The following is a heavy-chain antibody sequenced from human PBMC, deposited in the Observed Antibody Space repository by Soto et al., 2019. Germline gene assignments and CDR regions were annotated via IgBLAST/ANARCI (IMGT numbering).Heavy chain of an antibody. CDR2: INHSGST. CDR3: ARGYCSGGSCYTFDY. Sequence: QVQLQQWGAGLLKHSETLSLTCAVYGGSFSGYYWSWIRQPPGKGLEWIGEINHSGSTNYNPSLKSRVTISVDTSKNQFSLKLSSVTAADTAVYYCARGYCSGGSCYTFDYWGQGTLVTVSS. V-gene: IGHV4-34*01. D-gene: IGHD2-15*01. J-gene: IGHJ4*02. CDR1: GGSFSGYY.